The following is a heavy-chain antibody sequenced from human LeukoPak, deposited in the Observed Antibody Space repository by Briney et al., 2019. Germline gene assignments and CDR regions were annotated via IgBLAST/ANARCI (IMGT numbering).Heavy chain of an antibody. CDR2: ISYDGSNK. D-gene: IGHD2-2*02. CDR3: ARALIVVVPAAIRNYFDY. Sequence: PGGSLRLSCAASGFTFSSYGMHWVRQAPGKGLEWVAVISYDGSNKYYADSVKGRFTISRDNSKNTLYLQMNSLRAEDTAVYYCARALIVVVPAAIRNYFDYWGQGTLVTVSS. CDR1: GFTFSSYG. V-gene: IGHV3-30*03. J-gene: IGHJ4*02.